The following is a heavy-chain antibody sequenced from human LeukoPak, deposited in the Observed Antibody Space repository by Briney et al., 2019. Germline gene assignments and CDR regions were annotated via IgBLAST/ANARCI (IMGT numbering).Heavy chain of an antibody. D-gene: IGHD6-19*01. CDR2: IWYDGGNK. V-gene: IGHV3-33*06. CDR1: GFTFSSYG. Sequence: GGSLRLSCAASGFTFSSYGMHWVRQAPGKGLEWVAVIWYDGGNKYYADSVKGRFTISRDNSKNTLYLQMNSLRAEDTAVYYCAKLGWDDAFDIWGQGTMVTVSS. CDR3: AKLGWDDAFDI. J-gene: IGHJ3*02.